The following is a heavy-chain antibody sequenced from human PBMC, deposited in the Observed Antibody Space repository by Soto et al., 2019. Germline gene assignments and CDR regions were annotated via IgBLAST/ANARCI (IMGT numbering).Heavy chain of an antibody. V-gene: IGHV4-30-2*01. D-gene: IGHD3-10*01. CDR1: GGSISSGGYS. Sequence: LQLQESGSGLVKPSQTLSLTCAVSGGSISSGGYSWSWIRQPPGKGLEWIGYIYHSGSTYYNPSLKSRVTISVDRSKNQFSLKLSSVTAADTAVYYCARGGITMVRGVIGWFDPWGQGTLVTVSS. CDR2: IYHSGST. CDR3: ARGGITMVRGVIGWFDP. J-gene: IGHJ5*02.